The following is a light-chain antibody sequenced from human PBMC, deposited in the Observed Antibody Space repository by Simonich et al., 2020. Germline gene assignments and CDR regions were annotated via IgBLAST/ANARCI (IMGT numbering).Light chain of an antibody. CDR3: YSTDSSGNHRV. J-gene: IGLJ3*02. Sequence: SYELTQPPSVSVSPGQTARLTCSGDALPKQYAYWYQQKSGQAPVLVIYEDSKRPSGIPVRFSGSSSGTMATLTISGAQVEDEADYYCYSTDSSGNHRVFGGGTKLTVL. CDR2: EDS. CDR1: ALPKQY. V-gene: IGLV3-10*01.